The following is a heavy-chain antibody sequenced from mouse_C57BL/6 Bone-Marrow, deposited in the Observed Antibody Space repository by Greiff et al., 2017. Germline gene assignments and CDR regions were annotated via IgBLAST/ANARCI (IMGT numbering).Heavy chain of an antibody. CDR3: TIYGSSYAMDD. CDR2: IYPGNSDT. D-gene: IGHD1-1*01. CDR1: GYTFTSYW. Sequence: VQLQQSGTVLARPGASVKMSCKTSGYTFTSYWMHWVKQRPGQGLEWIGAIYPGNSDTSYNQKFKGKATLTAVTSASTAYMELSSLTNEDSAVXYGTIYGSSYAMDDWGQGTSVTVSA. J-gene: IGHJ4*01. V-gene: IGHV1-5*01.